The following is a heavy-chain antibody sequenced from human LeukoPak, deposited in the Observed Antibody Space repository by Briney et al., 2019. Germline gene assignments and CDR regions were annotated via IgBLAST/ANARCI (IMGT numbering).Heavy chain of an antibody. CDR1: GFTFSSYW. J-gene: IGHJ3*02. V-gene: IGHV3-7*01. Sequence: GGSLRLSCVGSGFTFSSYWMSWVRQAPGKGLEWVANINQDGREKYDVDSAKGRVTVSRDNAKNSLYLQMNSLRAEDTDVYYCARDDGGAFNDAFDIWGQGTMVAVSS. D-gene: IGHD4-23*01. CDR3: ARDDGGAFNDAFDI. CDR2: INQDGREK.